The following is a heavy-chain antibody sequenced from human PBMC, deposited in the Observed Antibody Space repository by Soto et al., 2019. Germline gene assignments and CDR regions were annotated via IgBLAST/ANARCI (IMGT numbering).Heavy chain of an antibody. V-gene: IGHV4-34*01. CDR2: INHSGST. J-gene: IGHJ6*03. CDR1: GGSFSGYY. D-gene: IGHD4-4*01. CDR3: ASTRLQRKNMDV. Sequence: SETLSLTCAVYGGSFSGYYWSWIRQPPGKGLEWIGEINHSGSTNYNPSLKSRVTISVDTSKNQFSLKLSSVTAADTAVYYCASTRLQRKNMDVWGKGTTVTVSS.